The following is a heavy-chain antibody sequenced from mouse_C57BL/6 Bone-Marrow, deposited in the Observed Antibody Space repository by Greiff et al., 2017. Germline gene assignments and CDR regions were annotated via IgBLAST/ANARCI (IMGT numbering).Heavy chain of an antibody. Sequence: QVQLQQSGAELARPGASVKLSCKASGYTFTSYGISWVKQRTGQGLEWIGEIYPRSGNTYYNEKFKGKATLTADKSSSTAYMELRRLTSEDSAVYFCADGFHWYFDVWGTGTTVTVSS. CDR3: ADGFHWYFDV. CDR2: IYPRSGNT. J-gene: IGHJ1*03. D-gene: IGHD2-3*01. V-gene: IGHV1-81*01. CDR1: GYTFTSYG.